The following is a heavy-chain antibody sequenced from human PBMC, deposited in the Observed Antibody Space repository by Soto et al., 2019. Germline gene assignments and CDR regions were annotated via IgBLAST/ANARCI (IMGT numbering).Heavy chain of an antibody. CDR2: IYYSGST. CDR1: GGSISSSSYY. CDR3: ARLSNYYYGMDV. J-gene: IGHJ6*02. Sequence: SETLSLTCTVSGGSISSSSYYWGWIRQPPGKGLEWIGSIYYSGSTYYNPSLKSRVTISVDTSKNQFSLKLSSVTAADTAVYYCARLSNYYYGMDVWGQGTTVTVSS. V-gene: IGHV4-39*01.